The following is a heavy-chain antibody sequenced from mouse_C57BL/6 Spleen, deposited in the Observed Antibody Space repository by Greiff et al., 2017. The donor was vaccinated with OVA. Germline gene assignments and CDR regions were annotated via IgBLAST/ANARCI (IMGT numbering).Heavy chain of an antibody. D-gene: IGHD1-1*01. CDR1: GFTFSDYG. CDR3: ARYYYGSSYRYFDV. CDR2: ISSGSSTI. V-gene: IGHV5-17*01. Sequence: EVKLMESGGGLVKPGGSLKLSCAASGFTFSDYGMHWVRQAPEKGLEWVAYISSGSSTIYYADTVKGRFTISRDNAKNTLFLQMTSLRSEDTAMYYCARYYYGSSYRYFDVWGTGTTVTVSS. J-gene: IGHJ1*03.